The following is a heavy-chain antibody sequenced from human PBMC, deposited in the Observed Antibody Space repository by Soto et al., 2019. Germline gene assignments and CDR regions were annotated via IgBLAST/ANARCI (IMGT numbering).Heavy chain of an antibody. V-gene: IGHV3-43*02. Sequence: GGPLRLPCAPSGFTFDDYAMHWVRQAPGKGREWVSLISGDGGSTYYADSVKGRFTISRDNSKNSLYLQMNSLRTEDTALYYCAKERIAAVAAAGPDYWGQGTLVTVSS. D-gene: IGHD6-13*01. CDR2: ISGDGGST. CDR3: AKERIAAVAAAGPDY. CDR1: GFTFDDYA. J-gene: IGHJ4*02.